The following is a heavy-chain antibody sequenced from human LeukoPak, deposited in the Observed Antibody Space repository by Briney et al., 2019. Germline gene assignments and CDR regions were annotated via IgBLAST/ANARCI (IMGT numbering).Heavy chain of an antibody. CDR3: AKDLGQADDFDY. J-gene: IGHJ4*02. D-gene: IGHD3-3*01. CDR2: ISYDGSNK. CDR1: GFTFSSYG. V-gene: IGHV3-30*18. Sequence: GGSLRLSCAASGFTFSSYGMHWVRQAPGKGLEWVAVISYDGSNKYHADSVKGRFTISRDNSKNTLYLQMNSLRAEDTAVYYCAKDLGQADDFDYWGQGTLVTVSS.